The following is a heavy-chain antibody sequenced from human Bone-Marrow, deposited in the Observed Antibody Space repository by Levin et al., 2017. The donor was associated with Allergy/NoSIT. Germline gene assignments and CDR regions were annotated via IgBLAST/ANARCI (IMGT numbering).Heavy chain of an antibody. J-gene: IGHJ4*02. Sequence: SETLSLTCTISGFSITSDNYWGWIRQSPGKGLEWIGSIDQSGNTYYNPSLRNRVTISMETSKNQFSLKMKSVTAADTAVYYCVREKWWLIRIDNWGQGTLVTVSS. V-gene: IGHV4-38-2*02. CDR1: GFSITSDNY. D-gene: IGHD2-15*01. CDR3: VREKWWLIRIDN. CDR2: IDQSGNT.